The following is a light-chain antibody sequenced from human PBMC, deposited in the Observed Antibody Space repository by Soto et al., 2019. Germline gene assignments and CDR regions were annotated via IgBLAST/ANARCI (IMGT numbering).Light chain of an antibody. CDR1: QSVSSSY. J-gene: IGKJ1*01. Sequence: IVLTQSLGTLSLSPGVRATLCWRSSQSVSSSYLAWYQQIPGQAPRLLIYGASSRATGIPDRFSGSGSGTDFTLTISRLEPEDFAVYYCQQYGSSPWTFGQGTKVDIK. CDR3: QQYGSSPWT. CDR2: GAS. V-gene: IGKV3-20*01.